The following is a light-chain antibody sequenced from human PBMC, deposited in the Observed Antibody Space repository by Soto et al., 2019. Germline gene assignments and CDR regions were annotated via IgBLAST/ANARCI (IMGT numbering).Light chain of an antibody. CDR3: MQALQPPRT. Sequence: DIGMTQSPLSLPVTPGEAASISCWSSQSLLHKNGNNYFNWYLQKPGQSPQVLIYMGFKRASGVHDRFSGSGSGTYFTLKISRVEAEDAGVYYCMQALQPPRTFGQGTKVEIK. V-gene: IGKV2-28*01. CDR1: QSLLHKNGNNY. J-gene: IGKJ1*01. CDR2: MGF.